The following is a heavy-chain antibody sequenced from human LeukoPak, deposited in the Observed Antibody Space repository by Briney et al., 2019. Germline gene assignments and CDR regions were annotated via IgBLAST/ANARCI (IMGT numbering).Heavy chain of an antibody. CDR1: GFTFRTYT. CDR3: ARDPSSLSMDV. CDR2: ISGSADGT. Sequence: GGSLRLSCAASGFTFRTYTMNWIRQAPGEGLQWVSAISGSADGTYYSDSVKGRFTISRDDSNNTLYLQMHSLRVEDTAIYYCARDPSSLSMDVWGKGTTVTVSS. J-gene: IGHJ6*04. V-gene: IGHV3-23*01.